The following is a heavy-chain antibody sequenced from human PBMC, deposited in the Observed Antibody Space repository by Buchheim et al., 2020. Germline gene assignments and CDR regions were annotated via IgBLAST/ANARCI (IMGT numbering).Heavy chain of an antibody. Sequence: QVQLVQSGAEVKKPGASVKVSCKASGYTFTSYDINWVRQATGQGLEWMGWMNPNSGNTGYAQKFQGRVTMTRNTSISTAYMELRNLESEDTAVYYCATGHRYCSGGSCYSQNGVFDPWGQGTL. J-gene: IGHJ5*02. CDR3: ATGHRYCSGGSCYSQNGVFDP. CDR1: GYTFTSYD. D-gene: IGHD2-15*01. V-gene: IGHV1-8*01. CDR2: MNPNSGNT.